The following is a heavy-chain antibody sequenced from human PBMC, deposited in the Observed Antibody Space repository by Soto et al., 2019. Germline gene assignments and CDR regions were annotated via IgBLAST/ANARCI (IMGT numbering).Heavy chain of an antibody. J-gene: IGHJ4*02. CDR2: ITDSSDTV. CDR3: ARDFGHGYYLDY. V-gene: IGHV3-48*02. D-gene: IGHD3-3*01. Sequence: GGSLRLSCVASGFSFSNYNMNWVRQAPGKGLEWVSYITDSSDTVHYADSVRGRFTIPRDNAESSLYLQMNSLRDEDTAVYFCARDFGHGYYLDYWGRGTLVTVS. CDR1: GFSFSNYN.